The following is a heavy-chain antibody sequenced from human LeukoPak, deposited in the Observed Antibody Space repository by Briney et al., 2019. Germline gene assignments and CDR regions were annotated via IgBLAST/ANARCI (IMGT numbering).Heavy chain of an antibody. J-gene: IGHJ4*02. V-gene: IGHV4-4*07. CDR3: ARGHVGYSSGWHDLDF. CDR1: GGSISSNF. Sequence: TSETLSLTCSVSGGSISSNFWSWIRQPAGKGLEWIGRIYTSGITNYNPSLKSRVTMSVDTSKKQFSLSLSSVTAADTAVYYCARGHVGYSSGWHDLDFWGQGALATVSS. CDR2: IYTSGIT. D-gene: IGHD6-19*01.